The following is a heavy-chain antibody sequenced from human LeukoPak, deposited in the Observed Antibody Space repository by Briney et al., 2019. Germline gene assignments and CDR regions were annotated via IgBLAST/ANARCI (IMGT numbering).Heavy chain of an antibody. Sequence: GGSLRLSCAASGFTFSSYAMSWVRQAPGKGLEWVSAISGSGGSTYYADSVKGRFTISRDNSKNTLYLQMNSLRAEDTAVYYCARDKVVVAASHYYYGMDVWGQGTTVTVSS. CDR2: ISGSGGST. CDR3: ARDKVVVAASHYYYGMDV. D-gene: IGHD2-15*01. CDR1: GFTFSSYA. J-gene: IGHJ6*02. V-gene: IGHV3-23*01.